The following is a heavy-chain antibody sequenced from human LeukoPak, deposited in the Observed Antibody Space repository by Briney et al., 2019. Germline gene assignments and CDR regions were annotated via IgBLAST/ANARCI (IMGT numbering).Heavy chain of an antibody. CDR3: ARLGYCSSTSCYRSWFDP. CDR1: GYSISSGYY. J-gene: IGHJ5*02. Sequence: PSETLSLTCTVSGYSISSGYYWGWIRQSPGKGLEWIGSIYHSGSTYYNPTLKSRVTISVDTSKNQFSLKLSSVTAADTAVYYCARLGYCSSTSCYRSWFDPWGQGTLVTVSS. CDR2: IYHSGST. V-gene: IGHV4-38-2*02. D-gene: IGHD2-2*01.